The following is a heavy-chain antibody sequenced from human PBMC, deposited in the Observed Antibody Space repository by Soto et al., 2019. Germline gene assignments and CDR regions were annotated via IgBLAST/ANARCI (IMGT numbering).Heavy chain of an antibody. Sequence: PSETLSLTCTVCGGSISSYYWSWMRQPPGKGLEWIGYIYYRGSTNYNPSLKSRVTISVDTSKNQFSLKLSSVTAADTAVYYCARTGYCSGGSCYSFDYWGQGTLVTVSS. D-gene: IGHD2-15*01. CDR2: IYYRGST. V-gene: IGHV4-59*01. CDR3: ARTGYCSGGSCYSFDY. J-gene: IGHJ4*02. CDR1: GGSISSYY.